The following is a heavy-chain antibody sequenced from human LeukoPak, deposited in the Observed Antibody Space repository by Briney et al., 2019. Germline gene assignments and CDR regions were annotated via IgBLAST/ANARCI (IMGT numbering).Heavy chain of an antibody. J-gene: IGHJ4*02. CDR2: IRYDGSNK. Sequence: GGSLRLSCAASGFTFSSYGMHWVRQAPGKGLEWVAFIRYDGSNKYYADSVKGRFTISRDNSKNTLYLQMNSLRAEDTAMYYCAKDYQRAYYYGSGFDYWGQGTLVTVSS. D-gene: IGHD3-10*01. CDR3: AKDYQRAYYYGSGFDY. V-gene: IGHV3-30*02. CDR1: GFTFSSYG.